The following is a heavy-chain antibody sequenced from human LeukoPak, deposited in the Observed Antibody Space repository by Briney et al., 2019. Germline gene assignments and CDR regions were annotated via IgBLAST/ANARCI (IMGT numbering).Heavy chain of an antibody. J-gene: IGHJ4*02. V-gene: IGHV3-7*04. CDR2: INQDGREK. CDR1: GFTFSSYW. D-gene: IGHD6-19*01. Sequence: LAGGSLRLSCAASGFTFSSYWMSWVRQAPGKGLEWVANINQDGREKNYVDSVKGRFTIFRDNAKNSLYLQMNSLRVEDTAVFYCTRGSGWYPDYWGQGTLVTVSS. CDR3: TRGSGWYPDY.